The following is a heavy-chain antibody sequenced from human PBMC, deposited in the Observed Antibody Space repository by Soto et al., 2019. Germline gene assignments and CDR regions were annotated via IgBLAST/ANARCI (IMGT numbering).Heavy chain of an antibody. Sequence: GSLRLSCTASGFTFSSYGMHWVRQAPGKGLEWVAVIWYDGSNKYYADSVKGRFTISRDNSKNTLYLQMNSLRAEDTAVYYCARVGGYSSSWYEWFDPWGQGTPVTVSS. J-gene: IGHJ5*02. CDR1: GFTFSSYG. CDR2: IWYDGSNK. V-gene: IGHV3-33*01. CDR3: ARVGGYSSSWYEWFDP. D-gene: IGHD6-13*01.